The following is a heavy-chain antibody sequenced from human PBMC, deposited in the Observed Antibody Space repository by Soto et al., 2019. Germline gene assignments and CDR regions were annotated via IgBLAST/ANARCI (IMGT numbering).Heavy chain of an antibody. Sequence: PAKLCSKARGDTIDAYTSRWVHQATKQSLEWMGWINAINGTAKYAEKFQGRVTITTDESTSTAYMELSSLSSEDTAVYYCARDDYSNYGSGSDGMDVWGQGTTVPVSS. V-gene: IGHV1-69*16. D-gene: IGHD4-4*01. J-gene: IGHJ6*02. CDR3: ARDDYSNYGSGSDGMDV. CDR1: GDTIDAYT. CDR2: INAINGTA.